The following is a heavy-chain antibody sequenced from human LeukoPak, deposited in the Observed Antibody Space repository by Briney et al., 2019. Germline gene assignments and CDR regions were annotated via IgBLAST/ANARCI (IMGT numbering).Heavy chain of an antibody. CDR1: EGTFSSYA. CDR3: ARQGYSSSWYGGAFDI. CDR2: IIPIFGTT. Sequence: SVKVSCKASEGTFSSYAISWVRQAPGQGLEWMGGIIPIFGTTNYAQNFQGRVTLTADESTSTAYMELNSLRSEDTAIYYCARQGYSSSWYGGAFDIWGQGTMVTVSS. D-gene: IGHD6-13*01. V-gene: IGHV1-69*13. J-gene: IGHJ3*02.